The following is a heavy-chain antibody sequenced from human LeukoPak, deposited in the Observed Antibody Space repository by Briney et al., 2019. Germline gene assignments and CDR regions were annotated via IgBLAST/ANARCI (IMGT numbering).Heavy chain of an antibody. CDR2: IYPAGSA. V-gene: IGHV3-53*04. Sequence: GGSLRLSCAASGFIVSSNYMSWVRQAPGKGLEWVAIIYPAGSAYYPDSLKGRFTISRHNSDNTLFLQLSSLRAEDTAIYYCARTIVGTAFDAFDIWGQGTMVAVSS. D-gene: IGHD1-26*01. CDR3: ARTIVGTAFDAFDI. J-gene: IGHJ3*02. CDR1: GFIVSSNY.